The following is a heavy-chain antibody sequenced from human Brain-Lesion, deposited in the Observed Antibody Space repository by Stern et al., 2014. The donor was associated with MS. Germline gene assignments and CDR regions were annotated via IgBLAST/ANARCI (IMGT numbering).Heavy chain of an antibody. CDR2: IFKSGST. CDR3: ARGRVVPGFQYYATDV. CDR1: GGSISSGGYY. Sequence: VQLVESGPGLVKPSQTLSLSCTVSGGSISSGGYYWSWIRQPAGKGLEWIGRIFKSGSTSYNPSLKSRVHISTDTSKNQFSPRLNPMTAADTAVYYCARGRVVPGFQYYATDVWGQGTTVIVSS. V-gene: IGHV4-61*02. J-gene: IGHJ6*02. D-gene: IGHD2-2*01.